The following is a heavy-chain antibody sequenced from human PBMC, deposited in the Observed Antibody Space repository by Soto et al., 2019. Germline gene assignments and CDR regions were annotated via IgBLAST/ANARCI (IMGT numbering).Heavy chain of an antibody. Sequence: QVQLQESGPGLVKPSETLSLTCTVSGGSISRYYWSWIRQPPGKGLEWIGYMYNTGSTVYNPSFKSRVTISVDTHKNQFSLKLNSVTAADTAVYYCARDLWGYCGTDCYPLDVWGQGTTVTVSS. D-gene: IGHD2-21*02. CDR3: ARDLWGYCGTDCYPLDV. V-gene: IGHV4-59*01. CDR2: MYNTGST. CDR1: GGSISRYY. J-gene: IGHJ6*02.